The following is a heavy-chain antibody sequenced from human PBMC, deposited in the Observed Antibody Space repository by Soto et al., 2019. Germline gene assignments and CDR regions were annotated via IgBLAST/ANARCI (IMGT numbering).Heavy chain of an antibody. CDR1: GYTFTSYG. J-gene: IGHJ4*02. Sequence: GASVKVSCKASGYTFTSYGISWVRQAPGQGLEWMGWISAYNGNTNYAQKLQGRVTMTTDTSTSTAYMELRSLRSDDTAVYYCARDEYYYDSSRYALLDYWSQGTLVTVSS. CDR3: ARDEYYYDSSRYALLDY. D-gene: IGHD3-22*01. V-gene: IGHV1-18*01. CDR2: ISAYNGNT.